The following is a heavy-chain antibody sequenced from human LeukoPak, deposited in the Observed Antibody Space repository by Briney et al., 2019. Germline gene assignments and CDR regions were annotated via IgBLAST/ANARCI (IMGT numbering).Heavy chain of an antibody. Sequence: PGRSLRLSCAASGSTFNNYGMHWVRQAPGKGLEWVAVISYDGPNKYYADSVKGRFTISRDNSKNTLYLQMNSLRAEDTAVYYCARDEHRYCSSTSCYSFDYWGQGTLVTVSS. D-gene: IGHD2-2*01. V-gene: IGHV3-30*03. J-gene: IGHJ4*02. CDR3: ARDEHRYCSSTSCYSFDY. CDR1: GSTFNNYG. CDR2: ISYDGPNK.